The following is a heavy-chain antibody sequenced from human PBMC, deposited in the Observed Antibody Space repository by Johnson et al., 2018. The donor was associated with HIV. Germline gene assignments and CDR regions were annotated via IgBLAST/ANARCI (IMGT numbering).Heavy chain of an antibody. V-gene: IGHV3-30*04. Sequence: QVQLVESGGGVVQPGRSLTIHCAVSEFAFRNYAMHWVRLAPGKGLQWVAVISYDGSNKYYADSVKGRFTISRDNSKNTLYLQMNSLRAEDTAVYYCARDGGINYFGVVTPEAFDIWGQGTMVTVSS. CDR2: ISYDGSNK. D-gene: IGHD3-3*01. J-gene: IGHJ3*02. CDR1: EFAFRNYA. CDR3: ARDGGINYFGVVTPEAFDI.